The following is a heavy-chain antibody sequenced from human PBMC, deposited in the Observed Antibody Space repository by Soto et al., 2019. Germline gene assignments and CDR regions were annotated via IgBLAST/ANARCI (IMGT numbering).Heavy chain of an antibody. J-gene: IGHJ4*01. CDR2: ISGSGGST. V-gene: IGHV3-23*01. D-gene: IGHD2-21*01. Sequence: LRLSCAASGFTFSSYAMSWVRQAPGKGLEWVSAISGSGGSTYYADCVKGRFTISRDNSKNTLYLQMNSLRADDTAVYYCATETYIVLAHYSRQGTVVTVSS. CDR3: ATETYIVLAHY. CDR1: GFTFSSYA.